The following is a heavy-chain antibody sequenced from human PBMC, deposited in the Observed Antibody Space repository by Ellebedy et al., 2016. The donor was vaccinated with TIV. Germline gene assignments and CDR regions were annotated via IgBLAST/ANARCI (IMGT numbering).Heavy chain of an antibody. CDR2: ISGYNGNT. CDR1: GYSITSYG. CDR3: ARALNAEPYYFDY. Sequence: ASVKVSCXASGYSITSYGITWVRQAPGQGLEWMGWISGYNGNTEYAQKFQGRVTMTRDSSISTAYMELSSLRSEDTAVYYCARALNAEPYYFDYWGLGTLVTVSS. D-gene: IGHD2-8*01. V-gene: IGHV1-18*01. J-gene: IGHJ4*02.